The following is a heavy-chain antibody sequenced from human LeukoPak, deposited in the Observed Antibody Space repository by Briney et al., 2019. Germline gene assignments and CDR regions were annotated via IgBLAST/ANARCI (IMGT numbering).Heavy chain of an antibody. V-gene: IGHV3-21*01. Sequence: GGSLRLSCAASGFTFSSYSMNWVRQARGKGLEWVSSISSSSSYIYYADSVKGRFTISRDNAKNSLYLQMNSLRAEDTAVYYCARSTYYYDSSGYYYSFRDYYYYMDVWGKGTTVTVSS. J-gene: IGHJ6*03. CDR3: ARSTYYYDSSGYYYSFRDYYYYMDV. D-gene: IGHD3-22*01. CDR1: GFTFSSYS. CDR2: ISSSSSYI.